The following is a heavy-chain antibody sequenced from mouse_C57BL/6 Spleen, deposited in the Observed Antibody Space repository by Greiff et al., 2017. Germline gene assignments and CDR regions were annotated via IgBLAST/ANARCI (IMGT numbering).Heavy chain of an antibody. CDR3: ASYYYDDYAMDY. J-gene: IGHJ4*01. V-gene: IGHV14-2*01. D-gene: IGHD2-4*01. Sequence: EVQGVESGAELVKPGASVKLSCTASGFNIKDYYMHWVKQSPEQGLEWIGRIDPEDGETKYAPKFPGKATITADTSSTPAYLQLSSLTSEDTAVYYCASYYYDDYAMDYWGQGTSVTVSS. CDR1: GFNIKDYY. CDR2: IDPEDGET.